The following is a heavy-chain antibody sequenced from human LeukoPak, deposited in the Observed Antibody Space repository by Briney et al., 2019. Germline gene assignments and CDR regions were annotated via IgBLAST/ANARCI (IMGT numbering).Heavy chain of an antibody. CDR1: GFTFNTYW. J-gene: IGHJ4*02. CDR2: IKPDGSAT. CDR3: ARGGVMGGSDY. Sequence: GGSLRLSCAASGFTFNTYWMQWVRQAPGKGLIWVSEIKPDGSATRYADSVKGRFTISRDNAKNTLYLQMNSLTVEDAAVYYCARGGVMGGSDYWGQGILVTVSS. V-gene: IGHV3-74*01. D-gene: IGHD1-26*01.